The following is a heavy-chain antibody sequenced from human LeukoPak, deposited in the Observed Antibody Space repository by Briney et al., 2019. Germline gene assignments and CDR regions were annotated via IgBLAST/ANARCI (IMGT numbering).Heavy chain of an antibody. CDR2: SSNSGSST. D-gene: IGHD6-19*01. CDR1: GFTFSSYA. Sequence: GGSLRLSFSASGFTFSSYAMSWVRQAPGKGLEWVSISSNSGSSTHYAGSVKGRFTIPRDNSKDTLYLQMSSLRVEDTAVYYCAKSLATGRYVNEYWGQGTLVTVSS. CDR3: AKSLATGRYVNEY. J-gene: IGHJ4*02. V-gene: IGHV3-23*01.